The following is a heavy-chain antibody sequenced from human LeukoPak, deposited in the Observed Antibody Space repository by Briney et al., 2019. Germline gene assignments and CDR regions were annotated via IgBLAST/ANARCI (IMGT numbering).Heavy chain of an antibody. CDR2: ISGSGGST. D-gene: IGHD3-10*01. CDR1: GFTFSSYA. CDR3: AKVVYYYGSGSYYLPAGFDY. V-gene: IGHV3-23*01. Sequence: GGSLRLSCAASGFTFSSYAMSWVRQAPGKGLEWVSAISGSGGSTYYADSVKGRFTISRDNSKNTLYLQMNSLRAEDTAVYYCAKVVYYYGSGSYYLPAGFDYWGQGTLVTVSS. J-gene: IGHJ4*02.